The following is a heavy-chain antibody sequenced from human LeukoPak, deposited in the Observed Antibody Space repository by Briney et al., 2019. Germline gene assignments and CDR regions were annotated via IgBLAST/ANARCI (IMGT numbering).Heavy chain of an antibody. CDR3: ARNWDYFDY. CDR1: GFTFSSYA. D-gene: IGHD7-27*01. CDR2: ISYDGSNK. V-gene: IGHV3-30*09. Sequence: GGSLRLSCAASGFTFSSYAMHWVRQAPGKGLEWVAVISYDGSNKYYADSVKGRFAISRDNSKNTLYLQMNSLRAEDTAVYYCARNWDYFDYWGQGTLVTVSS. J-gene: IGHJ4*02.